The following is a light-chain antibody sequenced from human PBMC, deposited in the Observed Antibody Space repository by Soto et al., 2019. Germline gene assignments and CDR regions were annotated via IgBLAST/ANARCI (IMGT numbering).Light chain of an antibody. Sequence: QMTQSRYSLAECVGVEVTVTCRASQTIMTYLKWYQLKPGKPPRLLIYAASSLQSGVPSRFSGSGSGTDFTLTISRLQPEDFAAHSFQQSYNTPPPIAQGTKVDIK. V-gene: IGKV1-39*01. CDR2: AAS. J-gene: IGKJ1*01. CDR3: QQSYNTPPP. CDR1: QTIMTY.